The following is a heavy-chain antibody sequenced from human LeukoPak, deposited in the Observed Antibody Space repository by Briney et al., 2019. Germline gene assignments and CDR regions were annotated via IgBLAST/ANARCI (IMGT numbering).Heavy chain of an antibody. CDR3: ARGGKIGVRGVIIDYFDY. D-gene: IGHD3-10*01. Sequence: PSETLSLTSTVSGGSISSGGYYWSWIRQHPGKGLEWIGYIYHSGSTYYNPSLKSRVTISVDRSKNQFSLKLSSVTAADTAVYYCARGGKIGVRGVIIDYFDYWGQGTLVTVSS. V-gene: IGHV4-31*03. CDR2: IYHSGST. CDR1: GGSISSGGYY. J-gene: IGHJ4*02.